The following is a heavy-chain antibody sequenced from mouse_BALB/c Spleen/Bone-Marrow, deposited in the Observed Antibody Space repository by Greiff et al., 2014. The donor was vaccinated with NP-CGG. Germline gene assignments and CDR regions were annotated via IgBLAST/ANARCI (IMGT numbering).Heavy chain of an antibody. CDR1: GYTFTCYI. J-gene: IGHJ4*01. V-gene: IGHV1-14*01. CDR3: ARRRLRYAMGY. CDR2: INPYNDGT. D-gene: IGHD2-2*01. Sequence: VQLQQPGPELVKPGASVKMSCQASGYTFTCYIMHWVKQKPGQGLEWIGYINPYNDGTKYNEKFKGKATLTSDKSSSTAYMELSSLTSEDSAVYYCARRRLRYAMGYWGQGTSVTVSS.